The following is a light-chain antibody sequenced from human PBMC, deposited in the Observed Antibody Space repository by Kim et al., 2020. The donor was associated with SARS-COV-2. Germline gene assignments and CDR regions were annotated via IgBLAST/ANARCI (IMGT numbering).Light chain of an antibody. J-gene: IGLJ2*01. CDR3: ATWDDSLHGVV. CDR2: DNS. CDR1: STNIGISV. Sequence: GRQVAISCSGSSTNIGISVVNCEQQLPGTAPKLLMFDNSQRPSGVPDRFSGSKSGTSASLAISGLQSEDGADYYCATWDDSLHGVVFGGGTQLTVL. V-gene: IGLV1-44*01.